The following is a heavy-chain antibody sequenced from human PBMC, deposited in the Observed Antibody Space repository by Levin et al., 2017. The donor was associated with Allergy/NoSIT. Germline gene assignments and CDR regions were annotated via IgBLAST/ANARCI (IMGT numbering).Heavy chain of an antibody. D-gene: IGHD5-18*01. CDR1: GGSISSGGYS. CDR3: ARVAGYSYGYYFDY. Sequence: SETLSLTCAVSGGSISSGGYSWSWIRQPPGKGLEWIGNIYLSGSTYNNPSLKSRVTISVDRSKNQFSLNLSSVTAADTAVYYCARVAGYSYGYYFDYWGQGTLVTVSS. V-gene: IGHV4-30-2*01. CDR2: IYLSGST. J-gene: IGHJ4*02.